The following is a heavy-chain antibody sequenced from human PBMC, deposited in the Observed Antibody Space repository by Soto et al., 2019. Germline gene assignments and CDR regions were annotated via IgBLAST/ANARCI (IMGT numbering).Heavy chain of an antibody. V-gene: IGHV6-1*01. J-gene: IGHJ6*03. D-gene: IGHD2-2*01. CDR3: ARVSRYCSSTSCYSEVYYYMDV. CDR1: GDSVSSNSAA. Sequence: KQSQTLSLTCAISGDSVSSNSAAWNWIRQSPSRGLEWLGRTYYRSKWYNDYAVSVKSRITINPDTSKNQFSLQLNSVTPEDTAVYYCARVSRYCSSTSCYSEVYYYMDVWGKGTTVTVSS. CDR2: TYYRSKWYN.